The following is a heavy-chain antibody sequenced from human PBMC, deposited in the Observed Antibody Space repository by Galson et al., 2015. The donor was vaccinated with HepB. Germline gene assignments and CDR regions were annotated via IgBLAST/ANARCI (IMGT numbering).Heavy chain of an antibody. Sequence: SETLSLTCTVSGGSISSSSYYWGWIRQPPGKGLEWIGSIYYSGSTYYNPSLKSRVTISVDTSKNQFSLKLSSVTAADTAVYYCARAEEGSSSFSDYWGQGTLVTVSS. V-gene: IGHV4-39*01. J-gene: IGHJ4*02. CDR3: ARAEEGSSSFSDY. CDR1: GGSISSSSYY. CDR2: IYYSGST. D-gene: IGHD6-6*01.